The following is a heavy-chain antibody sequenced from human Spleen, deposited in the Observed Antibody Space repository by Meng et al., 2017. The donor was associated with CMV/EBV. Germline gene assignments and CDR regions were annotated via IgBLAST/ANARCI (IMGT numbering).Heavy chain of an antibody. J-gene: IGHJ5*02. V-gene: IGHV1-69*05. CDR1: GYTFTGYY. D-gene: IGHD2-15*01. CDR2: IIPIFGTA. CDR3: ARDCSGGSCYDWFDP. Sequence: SGYTFTGYYIRGVRQAPGQGLEWMGGIIPIFGTANYAQKFQGRVTITTDESTSTAYMELSSLRSEDTAVYYCARDCSGGSCYDWFDPWGQGTLVTVSS.